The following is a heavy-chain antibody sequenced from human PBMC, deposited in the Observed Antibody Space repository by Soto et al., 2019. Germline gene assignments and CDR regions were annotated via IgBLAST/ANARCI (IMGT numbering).Heavy chain of an antibody. V-gene: IGHV3-33*01. CDR2: IWYDGSNK. CDR3: ASGPNRWELLGNSYYYYGMDV. J-gene: IGHJ6*02. D-gene: IGHD1-26*01. Sequence: QVQLVESGGGVVQPGRSLRLSCAASGFTFSSYGMHWVRQAPGKGLEWVAVIWYDGSNKYYADSVKGRFTISRDNSKNTLYLQMNSLRAEDTAVYYCASGPNRWELLGNSYYYYGMDVWGQGTTVTVSS. CDR1: GFTFSSYG.